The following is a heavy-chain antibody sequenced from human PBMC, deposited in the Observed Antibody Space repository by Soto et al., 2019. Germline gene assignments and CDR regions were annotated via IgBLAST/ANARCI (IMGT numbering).Heavy chain of an antibody. CDR1: GGSISHGPFS. CDR3: AREEQYGSYGLDV. V-gene: IGHV4-30-2*01. D-gene: IGHD3-10*01. Sequence: QLQLQESGSGLVKPSQTLSLTCAVSGGSISHGPFSWSWIRQLPGKGLERIGYIYQNGNSYYNPSLEGRVTMSVDTSKNQFSLKLNSVTAADTAVYYCAREEQYGSYGLDVWGQGTTVTVSS. CDR2: IYQNGNS. J-gene: IGHJ6*02.